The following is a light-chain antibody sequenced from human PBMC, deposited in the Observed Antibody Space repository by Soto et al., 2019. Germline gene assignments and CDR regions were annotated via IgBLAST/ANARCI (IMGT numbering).Light chain of an antibody. CDR2: DVS. CDR3: SSFSVASPL. V-gene: IGLV2-14*01. Sequence: QSVLTQPASMSGSPGQSVTISCAGTSNDIGAYNYVSWYQHHPGTAPKLIIYDVSSRPSGVSHRFSGSKSGNTASLTISGLQAEDEADYYCSSFSVASPLFGTGTKVTVL. CDR1: SNDIGAYNY. J-gene: IGLJ1*01.